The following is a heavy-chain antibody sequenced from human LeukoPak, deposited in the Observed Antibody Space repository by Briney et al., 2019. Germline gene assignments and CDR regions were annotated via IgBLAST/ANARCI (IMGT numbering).Heavy chain of an antibody. J-gene: IGHJ4*02. CDR3: ASTYYDFWSGYSPQGLFDY. CDR1: GGSISSSSYY. V-gene: IGHV4-39*07. D-gene: IGHD3-3*01. Sequence: LSETLSLTCTDSGGSISSSSYYWGWIRQPPGKGLEWIGSISYSGSTYYNSSLKSRVTISIDTSKNQFSLKLSSVTAADTAVYYCASTYYDFWSGYSPQGLFDYWGQGSLVTVSS. CDR2: ISYSGST.